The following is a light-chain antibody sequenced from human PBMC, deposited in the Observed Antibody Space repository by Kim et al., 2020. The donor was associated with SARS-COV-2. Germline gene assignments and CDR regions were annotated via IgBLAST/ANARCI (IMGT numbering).Light chain of an antibody. J-gene: IGLJ3*02. CDR1: NSDVGGYNY. CDR3: SSYTSSRTLV. CDR2: DVS. Sequence: GQAITISCTGTNSDVGGYNYVSWYQQHPGEAPKLMIYDVSKRPSGVSSRFSGSKSGNTASLTISGLQAEDEADYYCSSYTSSRTLVFGGGTQLTVL. V-gene: IGLV2-14*03.